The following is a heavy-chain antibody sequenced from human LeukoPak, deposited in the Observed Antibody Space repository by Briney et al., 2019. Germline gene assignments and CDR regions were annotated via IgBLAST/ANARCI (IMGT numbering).Heavy chain of an antibody. CDR1: GYTFTSYG. CDR3: ARAGYCSGGRCYNTPLY. Sequence: GASVKVSCKASGYTFTSYGISWVRQAPGQGLEWMGWISAYNGNTNYAQKLQGRATMTTDPSTSTAYMELRSLRSDDTAVYYCARAGYCSGGRCYNTPLYWGQGTLVTVSS. D-gene: IGHD2-15*01. J-gene: IGHJ4*02. V-gene: IGHV1-18*01. CDR2: ISAYNGNT.